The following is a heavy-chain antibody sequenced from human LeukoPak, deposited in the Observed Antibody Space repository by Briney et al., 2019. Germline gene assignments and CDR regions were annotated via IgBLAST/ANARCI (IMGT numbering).Heavy chain of an antibody. D-gene: IGHD5-24*01. Sequence: PSETLSLTCTVSGTFVSGFYWTWIRQPPGKGLEWVGFIYSTGTTSYNSSLQSRVTISVDTSKNQFSLKLKSVIAADTAICAGRWRGTIDYWGQGTLVAVSS. CDR2: IYSTGTT. CDR1: GTFVSGFY. J-gene: IGHJ4*02. V-gene: IGHV4-4*09. CDR3: RWRGTIDY.